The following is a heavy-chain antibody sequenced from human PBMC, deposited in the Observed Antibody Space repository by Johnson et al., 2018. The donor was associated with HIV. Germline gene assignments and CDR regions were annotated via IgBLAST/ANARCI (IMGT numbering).Heavy chain of an antibody. CDR1: GFSFSRYV. J-gene: IGHJ3*02. D-gene: IGHD5-12*01. CDR3: AKCRGLGARGAFDI. Sequence: QVQLVESGGGVVQPGRSLRLSCAASGFSFSRYVMHWVRQAPGKGLEWVAVISDDGSNKYYADSVKGRFTISRDNSKNTLYLQMSSLRAEDTAVYYCAKCRGLGARGAFDIWGQGTMVTVSS. CDR2: ISDDGSNK. V-gene: IGHV3-30*18.